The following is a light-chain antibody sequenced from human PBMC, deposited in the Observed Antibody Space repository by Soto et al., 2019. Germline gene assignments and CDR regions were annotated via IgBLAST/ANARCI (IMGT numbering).Light chain of an antibody. J-gene: IGKJ1*01. CDR3: QQYATSPRA. V-gene: IGKV3-20*01. CDR2: GAS. CDR1: QSVSSNH. Sequence: EIVLTQSPGTPSLSPGERATLSCRASQSVSSNHLAWYQHKPGQAPRLLIYGASSRATGIPDRFSGSGSGTDFTLTISRLEPEDFAMYYCQQYATSPRAFGQGTKVDIK.